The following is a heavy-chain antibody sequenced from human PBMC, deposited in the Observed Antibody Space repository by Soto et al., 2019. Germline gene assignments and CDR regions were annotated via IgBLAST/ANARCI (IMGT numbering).Heavy chain of an antibody. D-gene: IGHD3-10*01. CDR2: IYRDGST. V-gene: IGHV4-61*01. CDR1: GGSVSSGRNY. J-gene: IGHJ6*02. CDR3: MGAHESGQWFGMSV. Sequence: SATLSLSCNVSGGSVSSGRNYCAWSRQPPGKELEFLGYIYRDGSTLVSSSLKSRLTSSMETSKNQFSLNLSSVTTADTAMYYSMGAHESGQWFGMSVWGPGTTVT.